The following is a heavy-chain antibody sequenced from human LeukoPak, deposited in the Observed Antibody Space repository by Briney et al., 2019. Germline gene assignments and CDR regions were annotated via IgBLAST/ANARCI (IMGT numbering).Heavy chain of an antibody. D-gene: IGHD3-3*01. Sequence: GGSLRLSCAASGFTFNDYTMNWVRQAPGKGLEWVANIKQDGSEKYYVDSVKGRFTISRDNAKNSLYLQMNSLRAEDTAVYYCARDHYDFWSGPDYWGQGTLVTVSS. CDR3: ARDHYDFWSGPDY. J-gene: IGHJ4*02. CDR1: GFTFNDYT. CDR2: IKQDGSEK. V-gene: IGHV3-7*01.